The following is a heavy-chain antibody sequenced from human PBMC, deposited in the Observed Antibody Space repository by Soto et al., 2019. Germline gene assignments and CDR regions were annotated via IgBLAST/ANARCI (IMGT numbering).Heavy chain of an antibody. Sequence: PWWSLRLSCTASVFTFSVYAMHWVRQAPGKGLEYVSGISSKGVNTYYAASVKGRFIISRDYSTNTLFLQMSSLRPEDTAVYYCVAGKLIPFDYWGQGTLVTVSS. J-gene: IGHJ4*02. CDR2: ISSKGVNT. CDR1: VFTFSVYA. CDR3: VAGKLIPFDY. V-gene: IGHV3-64D*08.